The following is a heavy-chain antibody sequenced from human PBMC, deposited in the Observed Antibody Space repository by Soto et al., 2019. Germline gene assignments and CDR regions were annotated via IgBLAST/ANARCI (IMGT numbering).Heavy chain of an antibody. J-gene: IGHJ4*02. CDR2: ITSSNVT. CDR1: GFTFSTHS. Sequence: EVQLGEYGGGLVQPGGSLRLSWAAPGFTFSTHSMNWVAKAPGKGLGWISYITSSNVTMYADSVKGRFTISRDNAKNSLYLQMNSLRGEDTAVYFCVGEVGFQLIYWGQGTLVTVSS. D-gene: IGHD2-2*01. V-gene: IGHV3-48*01. CDR3: VGEVGFQLIY.